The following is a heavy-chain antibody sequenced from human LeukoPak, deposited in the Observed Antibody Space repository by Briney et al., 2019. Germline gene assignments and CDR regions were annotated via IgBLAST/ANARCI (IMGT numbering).Heavy chain of an antibody. CDR1: GFTFSSYW. V-gene: IGHV3-74*01. J-gene: IGHJ5*02. Sequence: GGSLRLSCAASGFTFSSYWMHWVRQAPGKGQVWVSRINSDGSSTSYADSVKGRFTISRDNAKNTLYLQMNSLRAEDTAVYYCAMVATVTTAWFDPWGQGTLVTVSS. CDR2: INSDGSST. D-gene: IGHD4-11*01. CDR3: AMVATVTTAWFDP.